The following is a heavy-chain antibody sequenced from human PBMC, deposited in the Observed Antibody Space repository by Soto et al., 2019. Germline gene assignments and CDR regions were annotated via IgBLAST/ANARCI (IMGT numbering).Heavy chain of an antibody. CDR3: ARGHGDKMFDP. CDR2: ISSSSSYI. CDR1: GFTFSSYS. Sequence: GWSLRLSCAASGFTFSSYSMNWVRQAPGKGLEWVSSISSSSSYIYYADSVKGRFTISRDNAKNSLYLQMNSLRAEDTAVYYCARGHGDKMFDPWGQGTLVTVSS. J-gene: IGHJ5*02. D-gene: IGHD4-17*01. V-gene: IGHV3-21*01.